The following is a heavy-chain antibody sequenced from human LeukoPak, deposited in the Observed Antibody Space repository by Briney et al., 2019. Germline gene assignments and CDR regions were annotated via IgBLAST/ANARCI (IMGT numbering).Heavy chain of an antibody. D-gene: IGHD6-19*01. V-gene: IGHV3-7*01. CDR1: GFTFSSYW. Sequence: GGSLRLSCAASGFTFSSYWMSWVRQAPGKGLGWVANIKQDGSEKYYVDSVKGRFTISRDNAKNSLYLQMNSLRAEDTAVYYCARLKWLVGYYYYYYMDVWGKGTTVTVSS. CDR3: ARLKWLVGYYYYYYMDV. CDR2: IKQDGSEK. J-gene: IGHJ6*03.